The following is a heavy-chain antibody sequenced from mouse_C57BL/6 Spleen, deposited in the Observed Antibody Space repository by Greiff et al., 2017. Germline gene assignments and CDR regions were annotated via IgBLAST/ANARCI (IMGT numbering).Heavy chain of an antibody. CDR2: ISSGGSYT. D-gene: IGHD1-1*01. V-gene: IGHV5-6*01. J-gene: IGHJ2*01. CDR3: ARLLNYYGSSYDYFDY. CDR1: GFTFSSYG. Sequence: EVKVVESGGDLVKPGGSLKLSCAASGFTFSSYGMSWVRPTPDKRLEWVATISSGGSYTYYPDSVKGRSTISRDNAKNTMYLQMSSLKSEDTAMYYCARLLNYYGSSYDYFDYWGQGTTLTVSS.